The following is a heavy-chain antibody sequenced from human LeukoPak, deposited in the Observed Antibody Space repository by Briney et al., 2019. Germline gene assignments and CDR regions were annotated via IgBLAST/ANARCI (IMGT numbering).Heavy chain of an antibody. Sequence: PGGSLRLSCAASGFTFSSYGMHWVRQAPGKGLEWVAFIRYDGSNKYYADSVKGRFTISRDNSKNTLYLQMNSLRAEDTAVYYCAKDQSFGSITIFGDDAFDIWGQGTMVTVSS. D-gene: IGHD3-3*01. CDR2: IRYDGSNK. J-gene: IGHJ3*02. CDR1: GFTFSSYG. CDR3: AKDQSFGSITIFGDDAFDI. V-gene: IGHV3-30*02.